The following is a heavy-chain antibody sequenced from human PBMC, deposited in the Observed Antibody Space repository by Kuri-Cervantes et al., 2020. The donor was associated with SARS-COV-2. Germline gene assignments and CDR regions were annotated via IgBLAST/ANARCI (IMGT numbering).Heavy chain of an antibody. CDR1: GFTFSSYG. Sequence: GGSLRLSCAASGFTFSSYGMHWVRQAPGQGLEWMGWINPNSGGTNYAQKFQGWVTMTRDTSISTACMELSRLRSDDTAVYYCASNYYDSSGYYQHWGQGTLVTVSS. CDR3: ASNYYDSSGYYQH. J-gene: IGHJ1*01. CDR2: INPNSGGT. V-gene: IGHV1-2*04. D-gene: IGHD3-22*01.